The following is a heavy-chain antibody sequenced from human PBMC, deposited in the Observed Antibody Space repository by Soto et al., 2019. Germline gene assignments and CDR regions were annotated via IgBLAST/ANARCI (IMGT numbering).Heavy chain of an antibody. CDR1: GFTFGNYW. V-gene: IGHV3-74*03. D-gene: IGHD2-8*01. CDR3: ARGGASHAHPPDH. CDR2: ISHDERTT. Sequence: WGSLRLSCAASGFTFGNYWIHWSRQSPGKGLVWVSRISHDERTTTYADSVKGRFTISRDNAKNTVFLEMKSLRAEDTAVYYCARGGASHAHPPDHWGQGTLVTVSS. J-gene: IGHJ4*02.